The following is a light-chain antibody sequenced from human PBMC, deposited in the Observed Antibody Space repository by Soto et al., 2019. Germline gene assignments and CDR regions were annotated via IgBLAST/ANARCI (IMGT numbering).Light chain of an antibody. CDR2: GAS. CDR1: QSVDSNY. CDR3: QQYGSSPLT. V-gene: IGKV3-20*01. Sequence: EIVLTQSPGTLSLSPGERATLSCRANQSVDSNYLAWYQQKPGQAPRLLIYGASTRATGIPDRFSGSGFGTDFALTISRLEPEDSAVYYCQQYGSSPLTFGGGTKVEIK. J-gene: IGKJ4*01.